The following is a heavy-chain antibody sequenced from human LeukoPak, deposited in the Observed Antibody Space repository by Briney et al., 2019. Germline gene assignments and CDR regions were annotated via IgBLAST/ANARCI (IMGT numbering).Heavy chain of an antibody. V-gene: IGHV1-46*01. J-gene: IGHJ6*03. D-gene: IGHD3-10*01. Sequence: ASVKVSCKASGYTFTGYYMHWVRQAPGQGLEWMGIINPSGGSTNYAQKFQGRVTMTRDTSTSTVYMELSSLRSKDTAVYYCARGPRITMIRGGQWYYYMDVWGKGTTVTISS. CDR3: ARGPRITMIRGGQWYYYMDV. CDR1: GYTFTGYY. CDR2: INPSGGST.